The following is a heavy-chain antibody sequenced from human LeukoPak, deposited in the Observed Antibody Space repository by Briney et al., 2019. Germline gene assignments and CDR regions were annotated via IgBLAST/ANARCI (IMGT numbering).Heavy chain of an antibody. CDR2: ISSSSSYI. Sequence: GGSLRLSCAASGFTFSSYSMNWVRQAPGKGLEWVSSISSSSSYIYYADSVEGRFTISRDNAKNSLYLQMNSLRAEDTAVYYCARVRYYGSGSYSYWGQGTLVTVSS. D-gene: IGHD3-10*01. CDR1: GFTFSSYS. CDR3: ARVRYYGSGSYSY. V-gene: IGHV3-21*01. J-gene: IGHJ4*02.